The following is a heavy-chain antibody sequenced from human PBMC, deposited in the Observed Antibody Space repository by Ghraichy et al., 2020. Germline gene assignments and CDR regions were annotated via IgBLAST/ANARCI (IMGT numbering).Heavy chain of an antibody. CDR2: INHSGST. CDR3: ARIIAAAGIAYFDY. J-gene: IGHJ4*02. Sequence: SETLSLTCAVYGGSFSGYYWSWIRQPPGKGLEWIGEINHSGSTNYNPSLKSRVTISVDTSKNQFSLKLSSVTAADTAVYYCARIIAAAGIAYFDYWVQGTLVTVSS. V-gene: IGHV4-34*01. D-gene: IGHD6-13*01. CDR1: GGSFSGYY.